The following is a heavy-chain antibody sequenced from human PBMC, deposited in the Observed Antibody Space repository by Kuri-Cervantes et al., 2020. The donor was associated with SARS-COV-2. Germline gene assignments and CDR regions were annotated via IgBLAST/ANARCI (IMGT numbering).Heavy chain of an antibody. V-gene: IGHV4-39*02. CDR3: ARGPRWSIAASSDY. CDR1: GGSITSDYL. J-gene: IGHJ4*02. D-gene: IGHD6-6*01. Sequence: GSLRLSYTVSGGSITSDYLWGWIRQPPGKGLEWIGNSFYSGSTFYNPSLKSRVTISVDTSKNQFSLELSSVTAADTAVYYCARGPRWSIAASSDYWGQGTLVTVSS. CDR2: SFYSGST.